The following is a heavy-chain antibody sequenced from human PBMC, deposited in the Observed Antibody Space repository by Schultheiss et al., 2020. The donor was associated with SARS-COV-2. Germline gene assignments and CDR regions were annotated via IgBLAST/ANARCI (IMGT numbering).Heavy chain of an antibody. CDR1: GYTFTSYY. V-gene: IGHV1-46*01. CDR3: ARDGSSVVEPAAIRYYYYYMDV. Sequence: ASVKVSCKASGYTFTSYYMHWVRQAPGQGLEWMGIINPSGGSTSYAQKFQGRVTMTRDTSTSTVYMELSSLRSEDTAVYYCARDGSSVVEPAAIRYYYYYMDVWGKGTTVTVSS. CDR2: INPSGGST. J-gene: IGHJ6*03. D-gene: IGHD2-2*01.